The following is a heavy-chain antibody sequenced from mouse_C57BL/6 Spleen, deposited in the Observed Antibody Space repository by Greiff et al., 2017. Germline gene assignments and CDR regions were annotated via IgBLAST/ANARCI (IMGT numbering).Heavy chain of an antibody. CDR1: GYSITSGYY. V-gene: IGHV3-6*01. Sequence: VQLKESGPGLVKPSQSLSLTCSVTGYSITSGYYWNWIRQFPGNKLEWMGYISYDGSNNYNPSLKNRISITRDTSKNQFFLKLNSVTTEDTATYYCARNHYYGSSYSTYYDVWGTGTTVTVSS. J-gene: IGHJ1*03. D-gene: IGHD1-1*01. CDR2: ISYDGSN. CDR3: ARNHYYGSSYSTYYDV.